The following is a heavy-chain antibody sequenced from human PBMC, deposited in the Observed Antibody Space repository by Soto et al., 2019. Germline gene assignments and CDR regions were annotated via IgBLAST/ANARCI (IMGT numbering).Heavy chain of an antibody. CDR3: ARDQLYYNDISGRPLNAFDV. D-gene: IGHD3-22*01. CDR1: RFTFSSYA. CDR2: ISGNGGNT. J-gene: IGHJ3*01. Sequence: GGSLRLSCAASRFTFSSYAMSWVRQAPGKGLEWVSSISGNGGNTYYADSVKSRFTISRDNSKSMLYLLMNSLRAEDTAVYYFARDQLYYNDISGRPLNAFDVWGQGTMVTVSS. V-gene: IGHV3-23*01.